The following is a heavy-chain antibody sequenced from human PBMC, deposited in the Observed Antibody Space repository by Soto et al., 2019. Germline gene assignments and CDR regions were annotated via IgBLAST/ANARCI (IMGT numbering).Heavy chain of an antibody. V-gene: IGHV2-5*02. CDR2: IYWDDDK. CDR3: AKGSGSYSGGGMDV. Sequence: QITLKESGPTLVKPTQTLTLTCTFSGFSLSTSGVGVGWIRQPPGKALEWLALIYWDDDKRYSPSLKSRLTITKDNSKSQLVLTMTNMDPVDTATYYCAKGSGSYSGGGMDVWGQGTTVTVSS. CDR1: GFSLSTSGVG. J-gene: IGHJ6*02. D-gene: IGHD3-10*01.